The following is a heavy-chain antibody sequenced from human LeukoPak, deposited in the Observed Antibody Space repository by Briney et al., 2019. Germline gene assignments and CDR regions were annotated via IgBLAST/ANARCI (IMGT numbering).Heavy chain of an antibody. CDR3: ARVYYDSSGPVDY. Sequence: GGSLRLSCTASGFTFSSYGMLWVRQAPGKGLEWVAFIRYDGSNKYYADSVKGRFTISRDNSKNTLYLQMNSLRAEDTAVYYCARVYYDSSGPVDYWGQGTLVTVSS. D-gene: IGHD3-22*01. CDR2: IRYDGSNK. CDR1: GFTFSSYG. J-gene: IGHJ4*02. V-gene: IGHV3-30*02.